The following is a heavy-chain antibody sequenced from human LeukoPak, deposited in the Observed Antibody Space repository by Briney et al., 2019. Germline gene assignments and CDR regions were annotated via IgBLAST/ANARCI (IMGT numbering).Heavy chain of an antibody. J-gene: IGHJ5*02. D-gene: IGHD2-2*01. V-gene: IGHV1-2*02. Sequence: PGASVKVSCKASGYTFTGYYMHWVRQAPGQGLEWMGWINPNSGGTNYAQKFQGRVTMTRDTSISTAYMELSRLRSDDTAVYYCARGGGYCSSTSCYRPWFDPWGQGTLVTVSS. CDR2: INPNSGGT. CDR1: GYTFTGYY. CDR3: ARGGGYCSSTSCYRPWFDP.